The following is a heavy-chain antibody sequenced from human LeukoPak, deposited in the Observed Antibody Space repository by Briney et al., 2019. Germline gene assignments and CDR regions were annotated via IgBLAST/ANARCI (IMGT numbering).Heavy chain of an antibody. V-gene: IGHV4-34*01. J-gene: IGHJ5*02. D-gene: IGHD6-13*01. Sequence: SETLSLTCAVYGGSFSGYYWSWIRQPPGKGLEWIGEINHSGSTYYNPSLKSRVTISVDTSKNQFSLKLSSVTAADTAVYYCATTLSSSWYYNWFDPWGQGTLVTVSS. CDR3: ATTLSSSWYYNWFDP. CDR1: GGSFSGYY. CDR2: INHSGST.